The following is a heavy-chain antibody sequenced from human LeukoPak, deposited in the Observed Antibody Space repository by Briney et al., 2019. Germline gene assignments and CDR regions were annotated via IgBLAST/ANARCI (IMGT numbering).Heavy chain of an antibody. Sequence: ASVKVSCKASGGTFSSYAISWVRQAPGQGLEWMGVIIPIFGTANYAQKFQGRVTITADKSTSTAYMELSSLRSEDTAVYYCARAGGPLFDGNYYYGMDVWGKGTTVTVSS. J-gene: IGHJ6*04. V-gene: IGHV1-69*06. CDR1: GGTFSSYA. D-gene: IGHD2-8*02. CDR3: ARAGGPLFDGNYYYGMDV. CDR2: IIPIFGTA.